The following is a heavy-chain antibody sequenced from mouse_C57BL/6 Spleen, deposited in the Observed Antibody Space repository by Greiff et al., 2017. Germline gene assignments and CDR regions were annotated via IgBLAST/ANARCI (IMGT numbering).Heavy chain of an antibody. Sequence: EVQGVESGAELVRPGASVKLSCTASGFNFKDDYMHWVKQRPEQGLEWIGWIDPENGDTEYASKFQGKATITADTSSNTAYLQHSSRTSEDTAVYYSTTWAADGYLTGSYAMDYWGQGTSVTVSS. CDR3: TTWAADGYLTGSYAMDY. CDR1: GFNFKDDY. CDR2: IDPENGDT. J-gene: IGHJ4*01. V-gene: IGHV14-4*01. D-gene: IGHD2-3*01.